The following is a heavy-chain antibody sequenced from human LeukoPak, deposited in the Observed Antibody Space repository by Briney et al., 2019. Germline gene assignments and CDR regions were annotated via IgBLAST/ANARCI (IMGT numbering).Heavy chain of an antibody. D-gene: IGHD6-19*01. CDR3: ASSIAVAGTTQSYYFDY. CDR2: ISSSSSYI. Sequence: GGSLRLSCAASGFTFSSYSMNWVRQAPGKGLERVSSISSSSSYIYYADSVKGRFTISRDNAKNSLYLQMNSLRAEDTAVYYCASSIAVAGTTQSYYFDYWGQGTLVTVSS. J-gene: IGHJ4*02. CDR1: GFTFSSYS. V-gene: IGHV3-21*01.